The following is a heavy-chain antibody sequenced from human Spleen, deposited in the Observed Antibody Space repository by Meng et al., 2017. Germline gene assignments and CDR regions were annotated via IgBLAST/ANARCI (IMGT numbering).Heavy chain of an antibody. CDR1: GYTFTGYY. Sequence: SVKVSCKASGYTFTGYYMHWVRQAPGQGLEWMGRIIPILGIANYAQKFQGRVTITADKSTSTAYMELSSLRSEDTAVYYCATANSATVTTSTRPFDIWGQGTMVTVSS. D-gene: IGHD4-17*01. CDR2: IIPILGIA. V-gene: IGHV1-69*02. CDR3: ATANSATVTTSTRPFDI. J-gene: IGHJ3*02.